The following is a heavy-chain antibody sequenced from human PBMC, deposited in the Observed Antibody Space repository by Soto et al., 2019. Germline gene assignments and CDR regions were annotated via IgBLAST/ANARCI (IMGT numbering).Heavy chain of an antibody. CDR1: GGTFSSYA. Sequence: QVQLVQSGAEVKKPGSSVKVSCKASGGTFSSYAISWVRQSPGQGLEWMGGIIPIFATANYAQKFQGRVTITSNESTSTADMELSSLRSEDTAVYYCARDSAGSRVTTFYYYGMDVWGQGNTVTASS. CDR2: IIPIFATA. D-gene: IGHD4-17*01. V-gene: IGHV1-69*01. J-gene: IGHJ6*02. CDR3: ARDSAGSRVTTFYYYGMDV.